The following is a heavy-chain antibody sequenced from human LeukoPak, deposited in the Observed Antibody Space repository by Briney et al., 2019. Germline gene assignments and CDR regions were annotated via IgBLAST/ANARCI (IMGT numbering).Heavy chain of an antibody. CDR1: GYTFTSYD. CDR2: MNPNSGNT. J-gene: IGHJ5*02. Sequence: ASVKVSCKASGYTFTSYDINWVRQATGLGLEWVGWMNPNSGNTGYAQKFQGRVTMTRNTSISTDYMELSSLRSEDTAAYYCARKNVAAAGRNWFDPWGQGTLVTVSS. V-gene: IGHV1-8*01. D-gene: IGHD6-13*01. CDR3: ARKNVAAAGRNWFDP.